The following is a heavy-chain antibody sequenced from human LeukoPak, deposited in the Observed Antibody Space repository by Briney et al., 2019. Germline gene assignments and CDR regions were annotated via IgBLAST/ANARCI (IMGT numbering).Heavy chain of an antibody. J-gene: IGHJ4*02. CDR2: IKPDGTTK. V-gene: IGHV3-7*03. D-gene: IGHD6-13*01. Sequence: GGSLRLSCAASGFPFSGYSMTWVRRAPGKGLEWVANIKPDGTTKFYVDSVKGRFTISRDNALNSLYLQMNSLRAEDTAIYYCARSIPYGTTWYGRSDYWGQGTLVTVSS. CDR3: ARSIPYGTTWYGRSDY. CDR1: GFPFSGYS.